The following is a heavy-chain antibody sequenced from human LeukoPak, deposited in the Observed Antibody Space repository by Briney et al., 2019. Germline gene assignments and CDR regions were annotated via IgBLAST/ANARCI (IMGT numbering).Heavy chain of an antibody. CDR3: ARALWYNRRSGYSDY. J-gene: IGHJ4*02. Sequence: PSETLSLTCAVYGGSFSGYYWSWIRQPPGKGLEWIGEINHSGSTNYNPSLKSRVTISVDTSKNQFSLKLSSVTAADTAVYYCARALWYNRRSGYSDYWGQGTLVTVSS. CDR1: GGSFSGYY. CDR2: INHSGST. D-gene: IGHD5-12*01. V-gene: IGHV4-34*01.